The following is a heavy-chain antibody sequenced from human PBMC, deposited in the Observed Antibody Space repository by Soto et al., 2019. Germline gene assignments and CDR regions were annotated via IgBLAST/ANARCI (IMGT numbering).Heavy chain of an antibody. D-gene: IGHD3-9*01. Sequence: QVQLVESGGGLVKPGGSLRLSCAASGFTFSDYYMSWVRQAPGKGLEWVSYISGSGSTINYADSVKGRFTISRDNAKNSLFLQMNSLRAEDTAVYYCARVGDYDVLTGFSPFDCWGQGTLVTVSS. CDR2: ISGSGSTI. V-gene: IGHV3-11*01. CDR3: ARVGDYDVLTGFSPFDC. CDR1: GFTFSDYY. J-gene: IGHJ4*02.